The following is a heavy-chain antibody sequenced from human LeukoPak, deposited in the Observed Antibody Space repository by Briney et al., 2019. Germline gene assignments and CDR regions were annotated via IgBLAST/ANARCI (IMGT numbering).Heavy chain of an antibody. CDR1: GFTFSSYW. Sequence: GGSLRLSCAASGFTFSSYWMSWVRQAPGKGLEWVSAIGGSGGSTFYADSVKGRFTISRDNSKNTLYLQMNTLRAEDTAVYYCAKDLLTMVRGVSDYWGQGTLVTVSS. CDR3: AKDLLTMVRGVSDY. V-gene: IGHV3-23*01. CDR2: IGGSGGST. J-gene: IGHJ4*02. D-gene: IGHD3-10*01.